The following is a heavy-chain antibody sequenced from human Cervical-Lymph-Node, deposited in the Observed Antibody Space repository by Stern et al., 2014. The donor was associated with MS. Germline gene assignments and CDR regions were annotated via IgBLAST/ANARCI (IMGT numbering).Heavy chain of an antibody. D-gene: IGHD5-24*01. J-gene: IGHJ3*02. CDR1: EFTFSNYW. Sequence: EVQLEESGGGLVQPGGSLRLSCAATEFTFSNYWMHWVRQVPGRGLVWVSRISSDGSNTMYVDCVRGRFTITRDNAKNTLYLQMNTLRAEDTAVYYCASGDNYDALHIWGQGTMVTVSS. V-gene: IGHV3-74*02. CDR2: ISSDGSNT. CDR3: ASGDNYDALHI.